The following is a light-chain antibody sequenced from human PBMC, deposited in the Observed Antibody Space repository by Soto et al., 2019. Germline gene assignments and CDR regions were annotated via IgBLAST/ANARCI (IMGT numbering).Light chain of an antibody. CDR3: QQSYSTPRT. Sequence: DIQMTQSPSSLSASVGDRVTITCRASQRIGSYLNWYQQKPGKAPKFLIYAASSLQSGVPSRFGGSGSGTDFTLTITSLQPEDFATYFCQQSYSTPRTFGQGTKVEIK. J-gene: IGKJ1*01. CDR2: AAS. V-gene: IGKV1-39*01. CDR1: QRIGSY.